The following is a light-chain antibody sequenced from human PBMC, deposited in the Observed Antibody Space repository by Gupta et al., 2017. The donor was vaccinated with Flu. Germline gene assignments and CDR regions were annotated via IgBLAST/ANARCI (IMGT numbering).Light chain of an antibody. Sequence: ENLLNTSPGTLSLFPGERATLSWRAGQIDISNYLAWYQEKSGQAPRLLIFGASSRATGIPDRFSGSGSGTDFTLTISRLEPEDFAVYYCQQYSSTHLTFGQGTKVEIE. J-gene: IGKJ4*01. V-gene: IGKV3-20*01. CDR1: QIDISNY. CDR3: QQYSSTHLT. CDR2: GAS.